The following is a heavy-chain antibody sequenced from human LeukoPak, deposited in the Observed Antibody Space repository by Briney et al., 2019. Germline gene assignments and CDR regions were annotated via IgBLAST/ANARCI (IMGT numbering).Heavy chain of an antibody. J-gene: IGHJ3*02. CDR2: INPSGGST. Sequence: ASVKVSCKASGYTFTSYYMHWVRQAPGQGLEWMGIINPSGGSTSYAQKFQGRVTMTRDTSTSTVYMELSSLRSEDPGVYYCARDLGDYGDYSYAFDIWGQGTMVSVSS. CDR1: GYTFTSYY. V-gene: IGHV1-46*01. D-gene: IGHD4-17*01. CDR3: ARDLGDYGDYSYAFDI.